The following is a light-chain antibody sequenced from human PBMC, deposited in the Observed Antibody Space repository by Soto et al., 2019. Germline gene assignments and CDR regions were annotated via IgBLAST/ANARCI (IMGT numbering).Light chain of an antibody. J-gene: IGKJ1*01. CDR2: EAS. CDR1: QTVRSNY. CDR3: QQYGSLPRT. Sequence: ENVLTQSPGTLSLSPGERATLSCRASQTVRSNYLAWYQQKPGQTPRLLIYEASSRFTGIPDRFTGSGSGTDFTLTINRLEPEDFAIYFCQQYGSLPRTVGQGSKVEVK. V-gene: IGKV3-20*01.